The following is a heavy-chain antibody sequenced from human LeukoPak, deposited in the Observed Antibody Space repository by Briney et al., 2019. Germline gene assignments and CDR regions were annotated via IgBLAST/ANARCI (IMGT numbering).Heavy chain of an antibody. CDR3: AREAAAGLVDP. CDR1: GFTFSSYW. V-gene: IGHV3-7*01. CDR2: IKRDGSEK. J-gene: IGHJ5*02. D-gene: IGHD6-25*01. Sequence: GGSLRLSCAASGFTFSSYWMSWVRQAPGKGLEWVANIKRDGSEKYYVDSVKGRFTISRDNAKNSLYLQMNSLRAEDTAVYYCAREAAAGLVDPWGQGTLVTVSS.